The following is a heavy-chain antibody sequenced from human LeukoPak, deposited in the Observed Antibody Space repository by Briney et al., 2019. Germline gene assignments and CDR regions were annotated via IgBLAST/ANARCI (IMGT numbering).Heavy chain of an antibody. CDR3: ARRKIQLWKSDAFDI. J-gene: IGHJ3*02. CDR1: GYTFTDYY. CDR2: INPNSGDT. V-gene: IGHV1-2*02. Sequence: ASVKVSCKASGYTFTDYYIHWVRQAPGQGLEWMGWINPNSGDTNYAQKFQGRVTMARDTSISTAYMELSRLRSDDTAVYYCARRKIQLWKSDAFDIWGQGTMVTVSS. D-gene: IGHD5-18*01.